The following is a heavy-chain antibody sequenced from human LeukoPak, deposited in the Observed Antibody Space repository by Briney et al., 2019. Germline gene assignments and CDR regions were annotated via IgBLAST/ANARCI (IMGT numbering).Heavy chain of an antibody. J-gene: IGHJ4*02. V-gene: IGHV3-15*01. CDR1: GFTFNLAW. Sequence: GGSLRLSCAGSGFTFNLAWTSWVRQAPGKGLEWVARIKTKADGPSEYATPVQGRFIISRDDSQNMVYLQMSSLRSDDTAVYYCVWSSTWDKRFYLDQWGQGTLVTVSS. CDR3: VWSSTWDKRFYLDQ. CDR2: IKTKADGPS. D-gene: IGHD6-6*01.